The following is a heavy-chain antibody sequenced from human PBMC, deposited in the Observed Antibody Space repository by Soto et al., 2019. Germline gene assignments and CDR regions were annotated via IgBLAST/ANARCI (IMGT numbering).Heavy chain of an antibody. D-gene: IGHD5-18*01. CDR3: ARGRGYSYGPHYFDY. V-gene: IGHV4-31*03. CDR2: IYYSGTT. Sequence: QVPLQESGPGLVKPSQTLSLTCTVSGGSISSEGYYWSWFRQLPGKGLEWIGDIYYSGTTYHNPSLRSRLTISGDASKNQFSLKLSSVTDADTALYHCARGRGYSYGPHYFDYWGQGTLVTVSS. J-gene: IGHJ4*02. CDR1: GGSISSEGYY.